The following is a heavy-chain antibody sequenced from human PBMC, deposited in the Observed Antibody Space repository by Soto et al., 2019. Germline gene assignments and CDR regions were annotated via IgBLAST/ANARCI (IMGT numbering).Heavy chain of an antibody. CDR1: GASISAYA. Sequence: QVQLQESGPGLVKPSETLSLTCTVSGASISAYAWSWIRQPAGKGLERIGRLYSSGNTDYNPSFKSRLTMSADASKSQFSLKLSSVTAADTAVYYCARGPYSSAYYVVDSWGQGTLVTVSS. V-gene: IGHV4-4*07. J-gene: IGHJ4*02. D-gene: IGHD3-22*01. CDR2: LYSSGNT. CDR3: ARGPYSSAYYVVDS.